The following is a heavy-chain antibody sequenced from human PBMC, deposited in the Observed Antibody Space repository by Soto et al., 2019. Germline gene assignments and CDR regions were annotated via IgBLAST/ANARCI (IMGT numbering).Heavy chain of an antibody. J-gene: IGHJ4*02. V-gene: IGHV1-18*01. D-gene: IGHD5-18*01. CDR1: GYTFTSYG. CDR2: TSAYNGNT. CDR3: ARVGPTWIQLWFWYDY. Sequence: GASVKVSCKASGYTFTSYGISWVRQAPGQGLEWMGWTSAYNGNTNYAQKLQGRVTMTTDTSTSTAYMELRSLRSDDTAVYYCARVGPTWIQLWFWYDYWGQGTLVTVSS.